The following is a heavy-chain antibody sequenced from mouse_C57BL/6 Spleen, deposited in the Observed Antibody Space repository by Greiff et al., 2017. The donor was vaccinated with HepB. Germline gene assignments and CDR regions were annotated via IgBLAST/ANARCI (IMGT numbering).Heavy chain of an antibody. D-gene: IGHD1-1*01. CDR2: IWWDDDK. Sequence: QVTLKESGPGILQPSQTLSLTCSFSGFSLSTFGMGVGWIRQPPGKGLEWLAHIWWDDDKYYNPARKSRLTISKATSKNQVFLKIANVDTADTATYYCARIADYSGSSFYAMDYWGQGTSVTVSS. J-gene: IGHJ4*01. CDR1: GFSLSTFGMG. V-gene: IGHV8-8*01. CDR3: ARIADYSGSSFYAMDY.